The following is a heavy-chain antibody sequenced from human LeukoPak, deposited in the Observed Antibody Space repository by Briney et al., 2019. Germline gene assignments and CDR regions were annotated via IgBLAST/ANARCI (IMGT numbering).Heavy chain of an antibody. V-gene: IGHV1-8*01. CDR2: MNPNSGNT. J-gene: IGHJ4*02. CDR1: GYTLTSYD. D-gene: IGHD6-19*01. CDR3: ARGVAAGTGVDY. Sequence: ASVKVSCKTSGYTLTSYDINWVRQATGQGLEWMGWMNPNSGNTGYAQKFQGRVTMTRNTSISTAYMELSSLRSEDTAVYYCARGVAAGTGVDYWGQGTLVTVSS.